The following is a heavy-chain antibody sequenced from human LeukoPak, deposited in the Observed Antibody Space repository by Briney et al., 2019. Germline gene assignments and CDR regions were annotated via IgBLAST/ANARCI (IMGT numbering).Heavy chain of an antibody. J-gene: IGHJ4*02. CDR1: GFTFSTYS. CDR2: ISSGSSAV. V-gene: IGHV3-48*02. Sequence: PGGSLELSLAASGFTFSTYSMNWGLQAPRKGPELVSYISSGSSAVYYADSVKGRFTISRDNAKDSLYLQMNSLRDEDTAVYYCAGDQDYAFDYWGQGTLVTVSS. CDR3: AGDQDYAFDY. D-gene: IGHD4-17*01.